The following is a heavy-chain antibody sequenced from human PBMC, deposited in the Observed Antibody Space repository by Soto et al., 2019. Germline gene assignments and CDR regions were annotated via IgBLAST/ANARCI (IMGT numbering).Heavy chain of an antibody. CDR2: ISTNGGGT. Sequence: PVGSLRLSYSASGFTFSDYAMHWVRQAPGKGLEYVSAISTNGGGTYYADSVKGRFTISRDNSRYTVWLQMSSLRDEDTALYYCAINSGYDLDPAWGQGTLVTVSS. CDR3: AINSGYDLDPA. V-gene: IGHV3-64D*06. J-gene: IGHJ5*02. CDR1: GFTFSDYA. D-gene: IGHD5-12*01.